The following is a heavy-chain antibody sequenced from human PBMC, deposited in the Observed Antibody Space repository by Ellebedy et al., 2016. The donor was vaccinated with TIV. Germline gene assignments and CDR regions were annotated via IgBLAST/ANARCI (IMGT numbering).Heavy chain of an antibody. CDR2: FSGRGDSI. CDR1: GFTFSLYA. Sequence: PGGSLRLSCEASGFTFSLYAMTWVRQAPGKGLEWVSVFSGRGDSIFSADSVKGRFTISKDNSKNTVYLEMNNLRAEDTAVYYCVKGRDPYCSGISCYPVWDSWGQGTLVTVSS. J-gene: IGHJ5*01. CDR3: VKGRDPYCSGISCYPVWDS. V-gene: IGHV3-23*01. D-gene: IGHD2-15*01.